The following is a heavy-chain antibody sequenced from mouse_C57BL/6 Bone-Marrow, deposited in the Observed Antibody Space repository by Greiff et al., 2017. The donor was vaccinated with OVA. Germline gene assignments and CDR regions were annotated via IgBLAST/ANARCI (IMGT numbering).Heavy chain of an antibody. V-gene: IGHV14-4*01. Sequence: EVKLVESGAELVRPGASVKLSCTASGFNIKDDYMHWVKQRPEQGLEWIGWIDPENGDTEYASKFQGKATITADTSSNTAYLQLSSLTSEDTSVYYCTTHRRYFDVWGTGTSVTVSS. D-gene: IGHD3-1*01. CDR3: TTHRRYFDV. CDR1: GFNIKDDY. CDR2: IDPENGDT. J-gene: IGHJ1*03.